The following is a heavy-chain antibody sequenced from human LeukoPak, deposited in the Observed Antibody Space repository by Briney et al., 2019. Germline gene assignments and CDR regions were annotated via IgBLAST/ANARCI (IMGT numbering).Heavy chain of an antibody. CDR1: GYTLTELS. V-gene: IGHV1-24*01. J-gene: IGHJ4*02. Sequence: ASVKVSCKVSGYTLTELSMHWVRQAPGKGLEWMGLVDPEDGETIYAEKFQGRVTITADTSTDTAYMELSSLRSEDTAVYYCATDFIVGSGRDLDYWGQGTLVTVSS. CDR3: ATDFIVGSGRDLDY. D-gene: IGHD3-10*01. CDR2: VDPEDGET.